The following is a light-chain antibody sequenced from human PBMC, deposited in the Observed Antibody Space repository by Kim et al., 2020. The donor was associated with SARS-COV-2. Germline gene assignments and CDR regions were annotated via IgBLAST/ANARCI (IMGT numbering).Light chain of an antibody. J-gene: IGLJ2*01. CDR1: KLGDKY. CDR3: QAWDSSTVV. V-gene: IGLV3-1*01. Sequence: MSPGQTASITCSGDKLGDKYACWYQQKPGQSPVLVIYQDSKWPSGIPERFSGSNSGNTATLTISGTQAMDEADYYCQAWDSSTVVFGGGTKLTVL. CDR2: QDS.